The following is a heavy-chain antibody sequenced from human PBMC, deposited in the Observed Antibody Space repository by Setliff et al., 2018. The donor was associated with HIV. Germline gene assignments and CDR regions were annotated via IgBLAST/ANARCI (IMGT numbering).Heavy chain of an antibody. CDR1: GYTFTSYY. V-gene: IGHV1-46*01. D-gene: IGHD2-21*01. CDR2: MNPNGRST. CDR3: ARAYCSISTCDDEYFFDY. Sequence: ASVKVSCKASGYTFTSYYIHWLRQIPGQGLEWMGVMNPNGRSTDFAQKFQGRLSLTTDTSTNTVYLELNSLRSDDTAVYYCARAYCSISTCDDEYFFDYWGQGTLVTVSS. J-gene: IGHJ4*02.